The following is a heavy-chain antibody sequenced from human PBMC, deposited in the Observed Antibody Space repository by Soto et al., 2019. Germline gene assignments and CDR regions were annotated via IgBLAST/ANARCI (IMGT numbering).Heavy chain of an antibody. J-gene: IGHJ4*02. V-gene: IGHV3-30*03. D-gene: IGHD5-12*01. CDR3: AGQGKATITGAFDY. CDR1: GFTFSSYG. CDR2: ISYDGSNK. Sequence: GGSLRLSCAASGFTFSSYGMHWVRQAPGKGLEWVAVISYDGSNKYYADSVKGRFTISRDSSKNTLYLQMNSLRAEDTAVYYCAGQGKATITGAFDYWGQGTLVTVSS.